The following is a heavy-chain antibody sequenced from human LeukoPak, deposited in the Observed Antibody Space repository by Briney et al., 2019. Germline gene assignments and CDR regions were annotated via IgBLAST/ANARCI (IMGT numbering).Heavy chain of an antibody. CDR1: GYTFTGYY. Sequence: ASVKVSCKASGYTFTGYYMHWVRQAPGQGLEWMGWINPNSGGTNYAQKFQGRVTMTRDTSISTAYMELSRLRSDDTAAYYCARDDSVEMATTPFDYWGQGTLVTVSS. CDR2: INPNSGGT. CDR3: ARDDSVEMATTPFDY. V-gene: IGHV1-2*02. D-gene: IGHD5-24*01. J-gene: IGHJ4*02.